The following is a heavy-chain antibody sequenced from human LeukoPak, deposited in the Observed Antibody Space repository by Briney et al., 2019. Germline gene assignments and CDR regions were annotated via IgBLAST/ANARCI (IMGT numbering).Heavy chain of an antibody. J-gene: IGHJ5*02. V-gene: IGHV6-1*01. Sequence: SQTLSPTCAISRDSVSSNSVTWNWIRQSPSRGLEWLGRTYYRSTWYNDYAVSVRGRITVNPDTSKNQFSLHLNSVTPKDTAVYYCARRLTQYDCFDPWGQGILVTVSS. CDR1: RDSVSSNSVT. CDR2: TYYRSTWYN. D-gene: IGHD2-2*01. CDR3: ARRLTQYDCFDP.